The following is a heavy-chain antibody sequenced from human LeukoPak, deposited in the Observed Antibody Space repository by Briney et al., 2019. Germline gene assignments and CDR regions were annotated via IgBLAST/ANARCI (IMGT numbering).Heavy chain of an antibody. CDR2: ISAYNGNT. CDR3: ARPRQGRITIFGVVTAEDWFDP. D-gene: IGHD3-3*01. J-gene: IGHJ5*02. Sequence: PGAPVKGSCQASGYTFTSYGISWVGPAPGQGLEWMGWISAYNGNTNYAQKLQGRVTMTTDTSTSTAYMELRSLRSDDTAVYYCARPRQGRITIFGVVTAEDWFDPWGQGTLVTVSS. CDR1: GYTFTSYG. V-gene: IGHV1-18*01.